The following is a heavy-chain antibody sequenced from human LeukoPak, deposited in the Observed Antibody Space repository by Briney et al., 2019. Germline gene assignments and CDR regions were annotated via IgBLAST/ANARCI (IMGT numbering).Heavy chain of an antibody. Sequence: SETLSLTCTVSGGSISSSSYYWGWIRQPPGKGLEWIASIYYSGSTYYNPSLKSRVTISVDTSKNQFSLKLSSVTAADTAVYYCASHGSGSYINWFDPWGQGTLVTVSS. D-gene: IGHD3-10*01. CDR1: GGSISSSSYY. J-gene: IGHJ5*02. CDR3: ASHGSGSYINWFDP. V-gene: IGHV4-39*07. CDR2: IYYSGST.